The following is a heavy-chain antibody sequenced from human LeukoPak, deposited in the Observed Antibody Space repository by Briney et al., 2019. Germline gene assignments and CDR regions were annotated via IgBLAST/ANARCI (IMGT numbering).Heavy chain of an antibody. V-gene: IGHV4-30-2*01. Sequence: SETLSLTCAVYGGSISSGGYSWSWIRQPPGKGLEWIGYIYHSGSTYYNPSLKSRVTISVDRSKNQFSLKLSSVTAADTAVYYCARGIWDSSGYYYDYWGQGTLVTVSS. D-gene: IGHD3-22*01. CDR3: ARGIWDSSGYYYDY. J-gene: IGHJ4*02. CDR1: GGSISSGGYS. CDR2: IYHSGST.